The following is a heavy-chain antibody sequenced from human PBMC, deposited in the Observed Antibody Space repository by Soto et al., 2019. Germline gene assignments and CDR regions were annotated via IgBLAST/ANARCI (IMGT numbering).Heavy chain of an antibody. CDR1: GGTFSSYA. V-gene: IGHV1-69*01. Sequence: QVQLVQSGAEVKKPGSSVKVSCKASGGTFSSYAFSWVRQAPGQGLEWMGGIIPIFGTANYAQKFQGRVTITADESTSTAYMELSSLRSEDTAVYYCARSDGPGIAVAGTGYYFDYWGQGTLVTVSS. CDR3: ARSDGPGIAVAGTGYYFDY. D-gene: IGHD6-19*01. J-gene: IGHJ4*02. CDR2: IIPIFGTA.